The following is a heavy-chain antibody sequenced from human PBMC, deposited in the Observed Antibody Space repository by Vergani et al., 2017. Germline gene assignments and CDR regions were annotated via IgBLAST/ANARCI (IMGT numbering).Heavy chain of an antibody. D-gene: IGHD2-15*01. CDR3: ARETTLVVVAAGAFDI. J-gene: IGHJ3*02. CDR1: GFTFSSYA. V-gene: IGHV3-30-3*01. Sequence: QVQLVESGGGLVKPGRSLRLSCAASGFTFSSYAMHWVRQAPGKGLEWVAVISYDGSNKYYADSVKGRFTISRDNSKNTLYLQMNSLRAEDTAVYYCARETTLVVVAAGAFDIWGQGTMVTVSS. CDR2: ISYDGSNK.